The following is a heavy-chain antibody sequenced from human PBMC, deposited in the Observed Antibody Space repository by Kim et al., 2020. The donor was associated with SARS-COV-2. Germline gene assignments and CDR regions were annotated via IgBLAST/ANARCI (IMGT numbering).Heavy chain of an antibody. J-gene: IGHJ4*02. Sequence: PSLRSRVTMSVDTSKNQFSLKLSSVTAADTAVYYCARDSRSSWQLVNFDYWGQGTLVTVSS. V-gene: IGHV4-4*07. D-gene: IGHD6-13*01. CDR3: ARDSRSSWQLVNFDY.